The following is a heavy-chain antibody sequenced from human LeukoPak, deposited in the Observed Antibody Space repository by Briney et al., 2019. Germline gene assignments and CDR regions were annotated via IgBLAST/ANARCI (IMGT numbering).Heavy chain of an antibody. CDR2: ISGSGGST. J-gene: IGHJ4*02. CDR1: GFTFSSYA. CDR3: AKDYYDSSGGFDY. Sequence: PGGSLRLPCAASGFTFSSYAMSWVRQAPGKGLEWVSAISGSGGSTYYADSVKGRFTISRDNSKNTLYLQMNSLRAEDTAVYYCAKDYYDSSGGFDYWGQGTLVTVSS. V-gene: IGHV3-23*01. D-gene: IGHD3-22*01.